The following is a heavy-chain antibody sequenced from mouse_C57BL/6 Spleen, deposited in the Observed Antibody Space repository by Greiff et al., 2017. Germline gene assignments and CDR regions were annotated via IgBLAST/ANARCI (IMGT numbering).Heavy chain of an antibody. CDR3: ARSNEDAMDY. CDR1: GYTFTSYW. CDR2: IDPNSGGT. V-gene: IGHV1-72*01. Sequence: QVQLQQPGAELVKPGASVKLSCKASGYTFTSYWMHWVTQRPGRGLEWIGRIDPNSGGTKYNEKFKSKATLTVDKPSSTVYMQLSSLTSEDSAVCYCARSNEDAMDYWGQGTSVTVSS. J-gene: IGHJ4*01.